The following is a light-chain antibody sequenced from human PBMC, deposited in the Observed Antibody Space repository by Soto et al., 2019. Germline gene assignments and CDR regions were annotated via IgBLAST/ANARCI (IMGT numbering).Light chain of an antibody. CDR1: QSVTNNY. V-gene: IGKV3-20*01. Sequence: EIVLTQSPGTLPLSPGERATLSCRSSQSVTNNYLAWYQQKPGQAPRLLIYGASSRATGIPDRFSGSGSGTDFTLTISRLEPEDFAVYHCQQYGSTPRTFGQGTKVETK. CDR3: QQYGSTPRT. J-gene: IGKJ1*01. CDR2: GAS.